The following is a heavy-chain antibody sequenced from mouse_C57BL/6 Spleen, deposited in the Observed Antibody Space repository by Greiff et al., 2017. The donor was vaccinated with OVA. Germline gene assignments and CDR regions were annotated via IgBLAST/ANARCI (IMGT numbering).Heavy chain of an antibody. D-gene: IGHD1-1*01. V-gene: IGHV1-50*01. CDR2: IDPSDSYT. J-gene: IGHJ2*01. CDR3: ARRIYYYGSSYDDFDY. Sequence: QVQLQQPGAELVKPGASVKLSCKASGYTFTSYWMQWVKQRPGQGLEWIGEIDPSDSYTNYNQKFKGKATLTVDTSSSTAYMQLSSLTSEDSAFYYCARRIYYYGSSYDDFDYWGKGTTLTVSS. CDR1: GYTFTSYW.